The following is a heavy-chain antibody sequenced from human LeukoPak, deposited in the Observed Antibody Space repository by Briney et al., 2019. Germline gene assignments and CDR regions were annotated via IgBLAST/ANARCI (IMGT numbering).Heavy chain of an antibody. D-gene: IGHD2-21*02. CDR1: GYTFTSYA. CDR2: INAGNGNT. Sequence: GASVKVSCKASGYTFTSYAMHWVRQAPGQRLEWMGWINAGNGNTKYSQEFQGRVTITRDTSASTAYMELSSLRSEDMAVYYCASFHFCGGDCFYDYWGQGTLVTVSS. J-gene: IGHJ4*02. CDR3: ASFHFCGGDCFYDY. V-gene: IGHV1-3*03.